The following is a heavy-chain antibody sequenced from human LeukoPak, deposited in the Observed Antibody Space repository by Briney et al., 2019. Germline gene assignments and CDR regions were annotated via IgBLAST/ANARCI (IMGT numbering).Heavy chain of an antibody. J-gene: IGHJ3*02. CDR3: ATKPLRHYGDYLDAFDI. Sequence: PGGSLRLSCAASGFTFSSYSMNWVRQAPGKGLEWVSSISSSSSYIYYADSVKGRFTISRDNAKNSLYLQMNSLRAEDTAVYYCATKPLRHYGDYLDAFDIWGQGTMVTVSS. D-gene: IGHD4-17*01. CDR2: ISSSSSYI. CDR1: GFTFSSYS. V-gene: IGHV3-21*01.